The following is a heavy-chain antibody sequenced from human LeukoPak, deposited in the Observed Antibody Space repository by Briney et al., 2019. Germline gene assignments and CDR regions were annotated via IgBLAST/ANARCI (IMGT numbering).Heavy chain of an antibody. CDR3: ARGEYSRTYYYYYMDV. D-gene: IGHD6-6*01. J-gene: IGHJ6*03. CDR1: GFTFSSYG. CDR2: ISYDGSNK. Sequence: GGSLRLSCAASGFTFSSYGMHWVRQAPGKGLEWVAVISYDGSNKYYADSVKGRFTISRDNSKNTLYLQMNSLRSDDTAVYYCARGEYSRTYYYYYMDVWGKGTTVTVSS. V-gene: IGHV3-30*03.